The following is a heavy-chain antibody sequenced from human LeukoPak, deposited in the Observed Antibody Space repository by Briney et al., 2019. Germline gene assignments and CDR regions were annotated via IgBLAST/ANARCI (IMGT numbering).Heavy chain of an antibody. D-gene: IGHD6-19*01. V-gene: IGHV5-51*01. CDR1: GYTFTTYW. CDR3: ARTGYSSGWYEGNWFDP. Sequence: GESLKISCKGSGYTFTTYWIGWVRQMPGKGLEWMGIIYPDDSDTRYSPSFQGQVTISADKSITTAYLQWSSLKASDTAMYYCARTGYSSGWYEGNWFDPWGQGTLVTVSS. CDR2: IYPDDSDT. J-gene: IGHJ5*02.